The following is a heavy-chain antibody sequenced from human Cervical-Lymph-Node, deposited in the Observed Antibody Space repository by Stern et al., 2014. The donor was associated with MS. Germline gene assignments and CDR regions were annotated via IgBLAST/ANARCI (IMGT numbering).Heavy chain of an antibody. Sequence: QMQLVQSGAEVKKPGASVKVSCKASGYTFTSYGISWVRQAPGQGLEWMGWISAYNGNKNYAQKLQGRVTMTTYTSTSTAYMELRSLRSDDTAVYYCARVGTLLEWFLPLDYWGQGTLVTVSS. D-gene: IGHD3-3*01. CDR2: ISAYNGNK. J-gene: IGHJ4*02. V-gene: IGHV1-18*04. CDR1: GYTFTSYG. CDR3: ARVGTLLEWFLPLDY.